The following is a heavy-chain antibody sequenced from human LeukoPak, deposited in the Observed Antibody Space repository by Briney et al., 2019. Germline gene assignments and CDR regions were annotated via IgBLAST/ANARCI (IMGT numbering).Heavy chain of an antibody. J-gene: IGHJ3*02. CDR3: ARELDTAMGLGAFDI. V-gene: IGHV4-4*07. CDR1: GGSISRYY. D-gene: IGHD5-18*01. CDR2: IYTSGST. Sequence: PSETLSLTCTVSGGSISRYYWNWMRQPAGKGLEWIGRIYTSGSTNYNPSLKSRVTISVDTSKNQFSLKLSSVTAADTAVYYCARELDTAMGLGAFDIWGQGTMVTVSS.